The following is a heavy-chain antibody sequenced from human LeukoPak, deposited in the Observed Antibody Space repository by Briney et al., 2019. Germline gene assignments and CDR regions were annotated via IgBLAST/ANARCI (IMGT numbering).Heavy chain of an antibody. J-gene: IGHJ6*02. CDR1: GFTLNGYW. V-gene: IGHV3-74*01. CDR3: TRVQAGRSGLMDV. D-gene: IGHD2-8*02. CDR2: IDPDGSTT. Sequence: GGSLRLSCAASGFTLNGYWMHWVRQAPGEGLVWFSRIDPDGSTTNYAESVKGRFTTSRDNAKNTMYLQMNSLRAEDTALYYCTRVQAGRSGLMDVWGRGTTVTVSS.